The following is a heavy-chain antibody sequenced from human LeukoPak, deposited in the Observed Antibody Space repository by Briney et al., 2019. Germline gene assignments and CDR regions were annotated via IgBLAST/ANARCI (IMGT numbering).Heavy chain of an antibody. CDR2: ICYSGST. D-gene: IGHD3-22*01. CDR1: GGSISSYY. J-gene: IGHJ4*02. V-gene: IGHV4-59*01. CDR3: ASYSYYYDSSGYFDY. Sequence: SETLSLTCTVSGGSISSYYWSWIRQPPGKGLEWIGYICYSGSTNYNPSLKSRVTISVDTSKNQFSLKLSSVTAADTAVYYCASYSYYYDSSGYFDYWGQGTLVTVSS.